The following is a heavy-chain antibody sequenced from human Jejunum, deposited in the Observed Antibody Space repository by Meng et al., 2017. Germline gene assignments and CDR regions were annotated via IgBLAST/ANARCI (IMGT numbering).Heavy chain of an antibody. J-gene: IGHJ4*02. V-gene: IGHV3-23*01. CDR2: ISGSGGST. CDR3: AKGAMKKPFDY. CDR1: GFTFNSYA. Sequence: GESLKISCAASGFTFNSYAMSWVRQAPGKGLEWVSGISGSGGSTHYADSVKGRFTISRDNSKNTLYLQMNSLRAEDTAVYYCAKGAMKKPFDYWGQGTLVTVSS.